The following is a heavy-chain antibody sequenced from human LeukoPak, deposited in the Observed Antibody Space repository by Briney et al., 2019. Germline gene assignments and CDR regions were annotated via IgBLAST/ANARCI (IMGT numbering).Heavy chain of an antibody. CDR3: ARDVGRGYDILTGYDGRAFDI. D-gene: IGHD3-9*01. CDR2: ISNSGGT. V-gene: IGHV4-31*03. CDR1: GGSITSGGYY. J-gene: IGHJ3*02. Sequence: SQTLSLTCTVSGGSITSGGYYWSWIRQHPGKGLEWIGYISNSGGTYYNPSLKSRAAISVDTSKNQFSLKLSSVTAADTAVYYCARDVGRGYDILTGYDGRAFDIWGQGTMVTFSS.